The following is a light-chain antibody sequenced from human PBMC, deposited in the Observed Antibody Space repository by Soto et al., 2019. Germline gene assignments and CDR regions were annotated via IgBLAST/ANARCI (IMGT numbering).Light chain of an antibody. V-gene: IGKV3-20*01. CDR1: QNVDSNY. CDR3: QQYGSFSWT. Sequence: EIALTQSPGTLSLSLGERATLSCRASQNVDSNYLAWYQQKPGQAPRIIIFGASGRATGIPDRFSGSGSGTDFTLTISRLEPEDFAVYYCQQYGSFSWTFGQGTKVEIK. J-gene: IGKJ1*01. CDR2: GAS.